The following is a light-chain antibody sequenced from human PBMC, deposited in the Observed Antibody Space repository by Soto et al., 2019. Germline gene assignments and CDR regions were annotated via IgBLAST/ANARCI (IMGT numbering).Light chain of an antibody. Sequence: EILLTQSPATLSSSPGERATLACRASQTVSRKFAWYQNKPGKAPRLLIYDTSNMATGIPARLSGSGYGTDLTFTISSIETEDFEVYYCHQRQSWPRTFGHGTKVDIK. CDR2: DTS. CDR3: HQRQSWPRT. V-gene: IGKV3-11*01. J-gene: IGKJ1*01. CDR1: QTVSRK.